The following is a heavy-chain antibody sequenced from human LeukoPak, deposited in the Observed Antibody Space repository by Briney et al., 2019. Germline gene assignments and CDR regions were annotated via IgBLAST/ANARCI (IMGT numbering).Heavy chain of an antibody. CDR1: GFTFSSYG. CDR3: AKRRVAVAGV. J-gene: IGHJ4*02. CDR2: IRYDGSNK. V-gene: IGHV3-30*02. D-gene: IGHD6-19*01. Sequence: GGSLRLSCAASGFTFSSYGMHWVRQAPGKGLEWVAFIRYDGSNKYYADSVKGRFTISRDNSKNTLCPQMNSLRAEDTAVYYCAKRRVAVAGVWGQGTLVTVSS.